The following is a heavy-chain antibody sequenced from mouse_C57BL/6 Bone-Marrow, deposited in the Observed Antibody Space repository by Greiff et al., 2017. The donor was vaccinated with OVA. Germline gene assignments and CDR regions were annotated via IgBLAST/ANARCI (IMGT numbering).Heavy chain of an antibody. CDR3: ERITTVVMDY. D-gene: IGHD1-1*01. V-gene: IGHV1-58*01. CDR1: GYTFTSYG. J-gene: IGHJ4*01. CDR2: IYIGNGYT. Sequence: VQLQQSGAELVRPGSSVKMSCKTSGYTFTSYGINWVKQRPGQGLEWIGYIYIGNGYTDYNEKFKGKATLTSDTSTSTAYMQLSSLTSEDAAIYFCERITTVVMDYWGQGTSVTVSS.